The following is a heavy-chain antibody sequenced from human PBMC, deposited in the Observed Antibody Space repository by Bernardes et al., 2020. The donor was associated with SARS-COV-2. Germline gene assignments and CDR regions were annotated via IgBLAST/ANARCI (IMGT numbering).Heavy chain of an antibody. V-gene: IGHV3-23*01. J-gene: IGHJ4*02. CDR1: GITSGTFG. CDR3: AKFSGHFLGTYYMDY. D-gene: IGHD3-3*01. CDR2: LSGGGTGT. Sequence: GGSLRLSCVISGITSGTFGMTWVRQAPGKGLEWVSTLSGGGTGTYYAASVEGRFTISRDNSKSTLYLQMNSLRVDDTAVYYCAKFSGHFLGTYYMDYWGQGTLVTVSS.